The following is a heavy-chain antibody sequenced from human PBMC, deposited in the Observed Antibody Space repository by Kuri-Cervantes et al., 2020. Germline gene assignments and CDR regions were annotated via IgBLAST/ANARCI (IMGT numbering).Heavy chain of an antibody. CDR3: ARVPGSLSPLYYMDV. CDR1: GFTFSSYW. Sequence: LSLTCAASGFTFSSYWMSWVRQAPGKGLEWVANIKQDGSEKYYVDSVKGRFTISRDNAKNSLYLQLNSLRVEDTAVYYCARVPGSLSPLYYMDVWGKGTTVTVSS. CDR2: IKQDGSEK. V-gene: IGHV3-7*01. J-gene: IGHJ6*03. D-gene: IGHD2-15*01.